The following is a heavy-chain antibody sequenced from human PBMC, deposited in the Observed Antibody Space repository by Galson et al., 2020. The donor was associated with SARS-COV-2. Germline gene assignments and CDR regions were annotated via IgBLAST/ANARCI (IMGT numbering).Heavy chain of an antibody. V-gene: IGHV4-34*01. CDR3: ARGHRGVVPSPVLGLGPYYSYDYMDV. Sequence: SETLSLTCAVYGGSLSGYSWTWIRQPPGKGLEWIGEINIGGNTNNSPSLRSRVTVSVATSKNHFSLHLRSLTAADTALYYCARGHRGVVPSPVLGLGPYYSYDYMDVWSRGTTVTVSS. CDR2: INIGGNT. D-gene: IGHD3-10*01. J-gene: IGHJ6*03. CDR1: GGSLSGYS.